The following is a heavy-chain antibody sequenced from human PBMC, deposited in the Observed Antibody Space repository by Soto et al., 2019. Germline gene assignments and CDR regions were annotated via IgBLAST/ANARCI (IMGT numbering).Heavy chain of an antibody. J-gene: IGHJ4*02. CDR1: GFTFSTYG. V-gene: IGHV3-30*18. D-gene: IGHD5-12*01. CDR2: ISYDGSDK. Sequence: GGSLRLSCAASGFTFSTYGMHWVRQAPGKGLEWVAVISYDGSDKYYADSVKGRFTISRDSSKNTLFLQMNSLRAEDTAVYYCAKDDWAVATIYCIDYWGQGTLVTVSS. CDR3: AKDDWAVATIYCIDY.